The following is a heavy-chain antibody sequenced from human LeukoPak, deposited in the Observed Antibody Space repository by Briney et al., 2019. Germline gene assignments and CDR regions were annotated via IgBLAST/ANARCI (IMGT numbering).Heavy chain of an antibody. CDR3: ARETGGGDRPRGAFDI. V-gene: IGHV1-46*01. CDR2: INPSGGST. Sequence: ASVKVSCKASGYTFTGYYLHWVRQAPGQGLEWMGWINPSGGSTSYAQKFQGRVTMTRDTSTSTVYMELSSLGSEDTAVYYCARETGGGDRPRGAFDIWGQGTMVTVSS. J-gene: IGHJ3*02. D-gene: IGHD2-21*02. CDR1: GYTFTGYY.